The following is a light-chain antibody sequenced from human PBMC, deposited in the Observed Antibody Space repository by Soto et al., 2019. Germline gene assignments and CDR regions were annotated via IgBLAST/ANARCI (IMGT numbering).Light chain of an antibody. J-gene: IGKJ3*01. CDR2: ATS. CDR1: QSITPY. CDR3: QQSFSIPPT. Sequence: DIQMTQSPSSLSASVGDIVTITCRASQSITPYLNWLQHKPGTAPKLLIYATSNLPSGVPSRFSGSGSGTNFTLTISSLQPEDFSTYYCQQSFSIPPTFGPGTNLDIK. V-gene: IGKV1-39*01.